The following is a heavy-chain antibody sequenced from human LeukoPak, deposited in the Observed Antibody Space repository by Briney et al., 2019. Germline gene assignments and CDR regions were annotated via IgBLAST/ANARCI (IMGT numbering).Heavy chain of an antibody. CDR3: ARVLMVVAATDVFGI. CDR2: IYNSGST. CDR1: GGSISTYS. D-gene: IGHD2-15*01. J-gene: IGHJ3*02. V-gene: IGHV4-59*01. Sequence: PSETLSLTCTVSGGSISTYSWNWIRQPPGKGLEWIGYIYNSGSTNYNPSLKSRVSMSVDTSKNQFSLKLSSVTAADTAVYYCARVLMVVAATDVFGIWGQGTTVTVSS.